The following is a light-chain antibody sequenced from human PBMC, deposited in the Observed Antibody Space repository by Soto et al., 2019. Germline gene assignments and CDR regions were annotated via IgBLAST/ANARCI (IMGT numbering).Light chain of an antibody. J-gene: IGKJ1*01. CDR3: QQYFATPRT. CDR2: WAS. CDR1: QTVLYSSNNNND. Sequence: DIVMTQSPDSLAVSLGERATINCKSSQTVLYSSNNNNDLAGYQQKPGQPPKLLIYWASTRESGVPDRCCGIGTGTDYTITIIRLQAEDVAVYYGQQYFATPRTFGQGTKVEIK. V-gene: IGKV4-1*01.